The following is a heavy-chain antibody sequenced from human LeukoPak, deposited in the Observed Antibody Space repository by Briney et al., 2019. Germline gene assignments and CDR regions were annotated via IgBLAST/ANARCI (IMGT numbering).Heavy chain of an antibody. J-gene: IGHJ6*02. D-gene: IGHD6-13*01. Sequence: SETLSLTCAVYGGSFSGYYWSWIRQPPGKGLEWIGGINHSGSTNYNPSLKSRVTISVDTSKNQFSLKLSSVTAADTAVYYCARAVAAGAYYGMDVWGQGTTVTVSS. CDR1: GGSFSGYY. CDR3: ARAVAAGAYYGMDV. CDR2: INHSGST. V-gene: IGHV4-34*01.